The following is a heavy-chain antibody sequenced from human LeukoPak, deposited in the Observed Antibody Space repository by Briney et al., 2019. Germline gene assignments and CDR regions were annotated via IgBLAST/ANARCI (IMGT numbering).Heavy chain of an antibody. J-gene: IGHJ6*03. CDR1: GYTFTMYA. CDR3: ARVDHAAAGTIGMDV. D-gene: IGHD6-13*01. V-gene: IGHV7-4-1*02. Sequence: AAVTVSCKASGYTFTMYAMNWVGQAPGQGGAGMGWINTKTGKPKYDQGFTGGGVFSLDNAVRTAYLQISRLKADDTAVYYCARVDHAAAGTIGMDVWGKGTTVTVSS. CDR2: INTKTGKP.